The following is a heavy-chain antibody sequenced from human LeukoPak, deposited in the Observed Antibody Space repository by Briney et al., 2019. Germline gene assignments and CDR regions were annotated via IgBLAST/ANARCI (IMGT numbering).Heavy chain of an antibody. CDR2: IWYDGSNE. CDR1: GFTFSSYG. D-gene: IGHD3-3*01. CDR3: AKGHYESAVRGGHLDY. J-gene: IGHJ4*02. Sequence: PGGSLRLSCAASGFTFSSYGMHWVRQAPGKGLEWVAVIWYDGSNENYADSVKGRFTISRDNSKKTMYLQMNSLRAEDTAVYYCAKGHYESAVRGGHLDYWGQGTLVTVSS. V-gene: IGHV3-33*06.